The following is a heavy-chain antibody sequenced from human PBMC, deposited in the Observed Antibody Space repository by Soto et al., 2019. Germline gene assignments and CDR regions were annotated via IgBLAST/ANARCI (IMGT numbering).Heavy chain of an antibody. D-gene: IGHD5-12*01. J-gene: IGHJ6*02. V-gene: IGHV1-69*13. CDR1: GGTFSSYA. CDR3: ARGGVIVATIGDYYYGMDV. Sequence: SVKVSCKASGGTFSSYAISWVRQAPGQGLEWMGGIIPIFGTANYAQKFQGRVTITADESTSTAYMELSSLRSEDTAVYYCARGGVIVATIGDYYYGMDVWGQGTTVTVSS. CDR2: IIPIFGTA.